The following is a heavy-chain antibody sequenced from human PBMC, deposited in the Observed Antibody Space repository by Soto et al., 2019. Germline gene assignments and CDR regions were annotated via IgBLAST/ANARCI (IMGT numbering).Heavy chain of an antibody. J-gene: IGHJ4*02. Sequence: ASVKVSCKASGYTFTSYYMHWVRQAPGQGLEWMGIINPSGGSTSYAQKFQGRVTMTRDTSTSTVYMELSSLRSEDTAVYYCARDLYLMHSSLLGEFDYWGQGTLVTVSS. D-gene: IGHD6-6*01. V-gene: IGHV1-46*01. CDR3: ARDLYLMHSSLLGEFDY. CDR2: INPSGGST. CDR1: GYTFTSYY.